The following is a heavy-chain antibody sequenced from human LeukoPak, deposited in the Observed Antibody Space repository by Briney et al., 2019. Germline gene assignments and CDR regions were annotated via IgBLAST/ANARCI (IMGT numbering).Heavy chain of an antibody. Sequence: PGGSLRLSCEASGFTLNKYWMHWVRQAPGKGLVWVSRITGDGSDIAYADSVKGRFTVSRADAKNTLFLQMNSLRVEDTAIYYCARDAYTTTSNWLDPWGQGTLVTVSS. D-gene: IGHD4-17*01. CDR2: ITGDGSDI. CDR1: GFTLNKYW. J-gene: IGHJ5*02. V-gene: IGHV3-74*01. CDR3: ARDAYTTTSNWLDP.